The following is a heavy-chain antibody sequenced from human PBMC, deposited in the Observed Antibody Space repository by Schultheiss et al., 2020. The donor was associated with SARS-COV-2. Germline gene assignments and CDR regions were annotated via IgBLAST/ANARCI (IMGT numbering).Heavy chain of an antibody. CDR3: ARGAMVRGVAFDY. J-gene: IGHJ4*02. Sequence: SQTLSLTCAVYGGSFSGYYWSWIRQPPGKGLEWIGYIYYSGSTNYNPSLKSRVTISVDTSKNQFSLKLSSVTAADTAVYYCARGAMVRGVAFDYWGQGTLVTVSS. CDR2: IYYSGST. D-gene: IGHD3-10*01. CDR1: GGSFSGYY. V-gene: IGHV4-34*11.